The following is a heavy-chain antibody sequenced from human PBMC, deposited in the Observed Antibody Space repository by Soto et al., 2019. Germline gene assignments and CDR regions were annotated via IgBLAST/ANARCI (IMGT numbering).Heavy chain of an antibody. CDR2: IDYNGVT. V-gene: IGHV4-39*01. Sequence: SETLSLTCSVSGASISSRDYYWGWIRQTPGKGLEWIGNIDYNGVTYYNPSLKSRVTVSKDTSKNQFSLKVASVTAADTAIYYCGRVMIGTSGHTDSDYWGQGTQVTVSS. CDR1: GASISSRDYY. D-gene: IGHD2-2*01. J-gene: IGHJ4*02. CDR3: GRVMIGTSGHTDSDY.